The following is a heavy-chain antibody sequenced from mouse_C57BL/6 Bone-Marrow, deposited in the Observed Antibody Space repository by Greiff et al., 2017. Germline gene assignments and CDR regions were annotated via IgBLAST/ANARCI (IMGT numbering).Heavy chain of an antibody. D-gene: IGHD1-1*01. V-gene: IGHV5-9-1*02. J-gene: IGHJ1*03. Sequence: EVKLVESGEGLVKPGGSLKLSCAASGFTFSSYAMSWVRQTPEKRLEWVAYISSGGDYIYYADTVKGRFTISRDNARNTLYLQMSSLKSEDTAMYYCTRDLNYGSSNWYFDVWGTGTTVTVSS. CDR3: TRDLNYGSSNWYFDV. CDR2: ISSGGDYI. CDR1: GFTFSSYA.